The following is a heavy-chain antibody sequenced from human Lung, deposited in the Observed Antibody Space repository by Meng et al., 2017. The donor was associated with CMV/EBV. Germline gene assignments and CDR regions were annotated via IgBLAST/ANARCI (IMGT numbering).Heavy chain of an antibody. Sequence: SXKISXAASGFTFSSYEMNWVRQAPGKGLEWVSYISSSGSTIYYADSVKGRFTISRDNAKNSLYLQMNSLRAEDTAVYYCARGMLPNFDAFDIWGQGTXVTVSS. CDR3: ARGMLPNFDAFDI. J-gene: IGHJ3*02. D-gene: IGHD2-8*01. CDR2: ISSSGSTI. V-gene: IGHV3-48*03. CDR1: GFTFSSYE.